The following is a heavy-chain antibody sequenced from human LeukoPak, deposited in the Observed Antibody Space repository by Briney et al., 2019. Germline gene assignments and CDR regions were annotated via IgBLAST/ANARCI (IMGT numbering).Heavy chain of an antibody. CDR2: IRYDGNSN. V-gene: IGHV3-30*02. CDR3: AKEEVISGNHGVYFDY. CDR1: GFTFSSNY. J-gene: IGHJ4*02. D-gene: IGHD3-22*01. Sequence: GGSLRLSCAASGFTFSSNYMSWVRQAPGKGLEWVVFIRYDGNSNYYADSVKGRFTISRDNSRSTLYLQMNSLRAEDTAVYYCAKEEVISGNHGVYFDYWGQGTLDTVSS.